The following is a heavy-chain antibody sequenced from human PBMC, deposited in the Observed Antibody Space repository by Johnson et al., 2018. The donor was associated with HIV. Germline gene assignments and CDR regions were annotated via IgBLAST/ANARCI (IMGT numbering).Heavy chain of an antibody. D-gene: IGHD5-18*01. Sequence: VQLVESGGGLIQPGGSLRLSCAASGFTVSSNYMSWVRQAPGKGLEWVSIIYSDGSTYYADSVKGRFTISTDNSKNTLYLQMNSLRADDTAVYYCARGYSYGFVLSWGQGTMVTVSP. V-gene: IGHV3-66*01. CDR1: GFTVSSNY. J-gene: IGHJ3*01. CDR2: IYSDGST. CDR3: ARGYSYGFVLS.